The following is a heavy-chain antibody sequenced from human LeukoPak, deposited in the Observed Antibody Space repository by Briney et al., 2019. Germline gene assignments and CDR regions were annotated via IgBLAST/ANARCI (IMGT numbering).Heavy chain of an antibody. CDR1: GFTFGDYA. J-gene: IGHJ4*02. CDR3: TRELGIAVAGTWPDY. D-gene: IGHD6-19*01. CDR2: IRSKAYGGTT. V-gene: IGHV3-49*03. Sequence: GGSLRLSCTASGFTFGDYAMSWFRQAPGKGLEWVGFIRSKAYGGTTEYAASVKGRFTISRDDSKSIAYLQMNSLKTEDTAVYYCTRELGIAVAGTWPDYWGQGTLVTASS.